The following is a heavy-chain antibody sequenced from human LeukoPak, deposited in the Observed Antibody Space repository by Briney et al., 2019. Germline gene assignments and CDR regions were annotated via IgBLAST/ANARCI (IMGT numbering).Heavy chain of an antibody. J-gene: IGHJ4*02. CDR1: GFTFSSYW. CDR3: ARYTAAGFDY. V-gene: IGHV3-21*01. D-gene: IGHD5-18*01. Sequence: GGSLRLSCAASGFTFSSYWMHWVRQAPGKGLEWVSSISSSSSYIYYADSVKGRFTISRDNAKNSLYLQMNSLRAEDTAVYYCARYTAAGFDYWGQGTLVTVSS. CDR2: ISSSSSYI.